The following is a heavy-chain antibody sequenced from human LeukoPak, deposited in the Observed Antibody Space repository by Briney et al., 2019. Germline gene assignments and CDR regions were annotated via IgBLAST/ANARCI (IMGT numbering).Heavy chain of an antibody. Sequence: GGSLRLSCAASGFTVSSNYMSWVRQAPGKGLEWVSVIYSGGSTYYADSVKGRFTISRDNSKNTLYLQMNSLRAEDTAVYNCARAGPLRYFDWYAFDYWGQGTLVTVSS. CDR1: GFTVSSNY. V-gene: IGHV3-53*01. CDR3: ARAGPLRYFDWYAFDY. D-gene: IGHD3-9*01. J-gene: IGHJ4*02. CDR2: IYSGGST.